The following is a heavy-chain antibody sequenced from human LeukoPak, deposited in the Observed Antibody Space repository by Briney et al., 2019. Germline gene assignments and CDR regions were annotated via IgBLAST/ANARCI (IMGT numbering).Heavy chain of an antibody. D-gene: IGHD2-15*01. CDR3: ARDRGYCSGGSCYYYGMDV. CDR2: ISAYNGNT. CDR1: GYTFTSYG. V-gene: IGHV1-18*01. Sequence: ASVKVSCKASGYTFTSYGISWVRQAPGQGLEWMGWISAYNGNTNYAQKLQGRVTMTTDTSTSTAYMELRSLRSDDTAVHYCARDRGYCSGGSCYYYGMDVWGQGTTVTVSS. J-gene: IGHJ6*02.